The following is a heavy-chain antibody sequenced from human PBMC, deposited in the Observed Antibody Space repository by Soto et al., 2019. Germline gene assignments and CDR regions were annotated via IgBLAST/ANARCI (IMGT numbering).Heavy chain of an antibody. CDR3: ARERVTLVRGPQNWFDP. CDR1: GYRFASYA. V-gene: IGHV1-18*01. Sequence: QVHLVQYGGEVKKTGASVTVSCKASGYRFASYAIGWVRQAPGQGLEWVGWISAYNGNTRYAQKLQGRVTMTTDTTTSTAYMELRSLKSDDTAVYYCARERVTLVRGPQNWFDPWGQGTLVTVSS. J-gene: IGHJ5*02. CDR2: ISAYNGNT. D-gene: IGHD3-10*01.